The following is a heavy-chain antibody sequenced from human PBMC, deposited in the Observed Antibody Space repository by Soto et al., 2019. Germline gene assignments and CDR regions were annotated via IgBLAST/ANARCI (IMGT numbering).Heavy chain of an antibody. CDR1: GGSISSGGYY. CDR2: IYYSGST. D-gene: IGHD3-22*01. J-gene: IGHJ2*01. Sequence: QVQLQESGPGLVKPSQTLSLTCTVSGGSISSGGYYWSWIRQHPGKGLEWIGYIYYSGSTYYNPSLRSRVTIAVDTSKNQFSLKLSSVTAADTAVYYCARVGYDSSGYTYFDLWGRGTLVTVSS. V-gene: IGHV4-31*03. CDR3: ARVGYDSSGYTYFDL.